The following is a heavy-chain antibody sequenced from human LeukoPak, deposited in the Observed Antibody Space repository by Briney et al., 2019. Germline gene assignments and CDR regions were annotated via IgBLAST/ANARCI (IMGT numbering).Heavy chain of an antibody. CDR3: ARSTGRLAAAFDI. J-gene: IGHJ3*02. Sequence: ASVKVSCKASGYTFINYYMHWVRQAPGQGLEWMGIINPSGGTTSYAQNFQGRVTMTRDTSTSTVYMELSSLRSEDTAVYYCARSTGRLAAAFDIWGQGTMVTVSS. CDR2: INPSGGTT. D-gene: IGHD3-10*01. CDR1: GYTFINYY. V-gene: IGHV1-46*01.